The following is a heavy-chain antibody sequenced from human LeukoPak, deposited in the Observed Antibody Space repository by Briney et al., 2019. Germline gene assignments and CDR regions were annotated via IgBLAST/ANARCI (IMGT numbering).Heavy chain of an antibody. CDR3: ARAIRGSAVDTGDR. CDR2: IKNDGSEE. D-gene: IGHD3-10*01. V-gene: IGHV3-7*01. Sequence: PGGSLRLSCAASGFTFSSYWMRWVRQAPGKGLEGVANIKNDGSEECYVDSVKGRFTISRDNAKNSLFLQMNSLTVEDTAVYYCARAIRGSAVDTGDRWGQGTLVTVSS. CDR1: GFTFSSYW. J-gene: IGHJ4*02.